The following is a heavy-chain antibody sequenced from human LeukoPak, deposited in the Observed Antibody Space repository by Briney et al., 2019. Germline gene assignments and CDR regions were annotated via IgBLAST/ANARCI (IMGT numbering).Heavy chain of an antibody. V-gene: IGHV4-59*01. J-gene: IGHJ4*02. D-gene: IGHD2-2*01. CDR2: IYYSGST. CDR3: ARVKGRCSSTSCKNYYFDY. CDR1: GGSISSYY. Sequence: SETLSLTSTVSGGSISSYYWSWIRQPPGKGLEWIGYIYYSGSTNYNPSLKSRVTISVDTSKNQFSLKLSSVTAADTAVYYCARVKGRCSSTSCKNYYFDYWGQGTLVTVSS.